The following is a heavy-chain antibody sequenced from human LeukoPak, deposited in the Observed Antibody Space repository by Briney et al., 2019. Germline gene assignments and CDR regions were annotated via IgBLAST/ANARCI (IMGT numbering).Heavy chain of an antibody. J-gene: IGHJ1*01. V-gene: IGHV3-20*04. D-gene: IGHD4-17*01. CDR3: ARGDGDSYAEYFQH. CDR1: GFTFDVYG. Sequence: PGRSLRLSCAASGFTFDVYGMSWVRHAPGKGLEWVSGINWNGGSTGYADSVKGRFTISRDNAKNSLYLQMNSLRAEDTALYYCARGDGDSYAEYFQHWGQGTLVTVSS. CDR2: INWNGGST.